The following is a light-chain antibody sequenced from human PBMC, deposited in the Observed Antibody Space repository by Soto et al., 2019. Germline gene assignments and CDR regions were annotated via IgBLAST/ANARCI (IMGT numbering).Light chain of an antibody. J-gene: IGLJ1*01. CDR3: AAWDDSLNGYV. CDR2: SNN. Sequence: QSVLTQPPSASVTPGQRVTISCSGSYSNIGSNTVNWYQQLPGTAPKLLIYSNNQRPSGVPDRFSGSKSGTSASLAISGLQSEDEADYYCAAWDDSLNGYVFGTGTKLTVL. V-gene: IGLV1-44*01. CDR1: YSNIGSNT.